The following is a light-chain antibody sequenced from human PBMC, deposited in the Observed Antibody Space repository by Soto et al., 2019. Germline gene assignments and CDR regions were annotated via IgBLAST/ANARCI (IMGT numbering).Light chain of an antibody. CDR3: QQYNNWPPWT. CDR1: QSVSSN. J-gene: IGKJ1*01. Sequence: EIVMTQSPATLSVSPGERATLSCRASQSVSSNLAWYQQKPGQAPRLLIYGASTRATGIPARFSGSGSGTEFTLTIRSLQSEDFAVYYCQQYNNWPPWTFGQGTKVE. CDR2: GAS. V-gene: IGKV3-15*01.